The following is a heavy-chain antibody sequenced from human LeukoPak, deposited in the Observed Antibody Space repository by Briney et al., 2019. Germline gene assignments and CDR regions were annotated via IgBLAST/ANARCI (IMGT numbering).Heavy chain of an antibody. D-gene: IGHD2-2*01. CDR1: GFTVSSNY. CDR2: IYSGGST. CDR3: ARGSGYCSSTSCYQYYYYGMDV. J-gene: IGHJ6*02. V-gene: IGHV3-66*01. Sequence: GGSLRLSCAASGFTVSSNYMSWVRQAPGKGLERVSVIYSGGSTYYADSVKGRFTISRDNSKNTLYLQMNSLRAEDTAVYYCARGSGYCSSTSCYQYYYYGMDVWGQGTTVTVSS.